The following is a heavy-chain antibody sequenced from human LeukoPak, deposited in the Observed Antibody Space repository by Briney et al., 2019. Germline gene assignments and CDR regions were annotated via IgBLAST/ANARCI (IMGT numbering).Heavy chain of an antibody. CDR2: ISTSGTST. CDR3: AKDSRSGSYRIFDY. D-gene: IGHD1-26*01. J-gene: IGHJ4*02. V-gene: IGHV3-23*01. CDR1: GFTFNTYA. Sequence: PGGSLRLSCAASGFTFNTYAMSWVRQAPGKGLDWVSGISTSGTSTYYADSVKGRFTISRDNSKNTLYLQMNSLRAEDTAVYYCAKDSRSGSYRIFDYWGQGTLVTVSS.